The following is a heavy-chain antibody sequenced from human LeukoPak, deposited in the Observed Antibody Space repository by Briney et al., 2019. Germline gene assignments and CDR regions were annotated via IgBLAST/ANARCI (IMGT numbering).Heavy chain of an antibody. D-gene: IGHD5/OR15-5a*01. CDR2: SSSSGSTI. Sequence: PGGSLRLSCAASGFTFSSYEMNWVRQAPGKGLXXXSYSSSSGSTIYYADSVKGRFTISRDNAKNSLYLQMNSLRAEDTAVYYCARAPRVADYFDYWGQGTLVTVSS. V-gene: IGHV3-48*03. CDR3: ARAPRVADYFDY. CDR1: GFTFSSYE. J-gene: IGHJ4*02.